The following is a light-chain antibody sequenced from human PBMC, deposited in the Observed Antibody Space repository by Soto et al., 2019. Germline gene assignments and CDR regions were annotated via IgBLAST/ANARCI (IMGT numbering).Light chain of an antibody. J-gene: IGKJ4*01. V-gene: IGKV3D-15*01. CDR2: DVS. Sequence: EIVMTQSPATLSVSPGERATLSCWASQSVSSNLAWYQQKPGQAPRLLIYDVSTRATGIPTRFSGSGSGTEFTLTISSLQSEDFAAYSCQQYNNWPLTFGGGTKVDSK. CDR3: QQYNNWPLT. CDR1: QSVSSN.